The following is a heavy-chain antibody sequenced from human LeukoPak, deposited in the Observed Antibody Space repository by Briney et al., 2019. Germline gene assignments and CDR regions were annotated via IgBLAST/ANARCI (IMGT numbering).Heavy chain of an antibody. CDR2: IYTTGST. J-gene: IGHJ4*02. Sequence: TPSETLSLTCTVSGGSISSYYWSWIRQPAGKGLEWIGRIYTTGSTNYNPSLKSRVTMSVDTSKNPFSLGLRSVTAADTAVYYCARQIASARTAGFDFWGQGALVTVSS. V-gene: IGHV4-4*07. CDR1: GGSISSYY. CDR3: ARQIASARTAGFDF. D-gene: IGHD6-13*01.